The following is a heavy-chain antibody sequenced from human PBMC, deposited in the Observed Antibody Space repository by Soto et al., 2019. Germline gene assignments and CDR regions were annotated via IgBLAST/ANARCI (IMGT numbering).Heavy chain of an antibody. CDR3: ARGRRRCSGGSCYTPYFDY. CDR1: GGSFSGYY. Sequence: SETLSLTCAVYGGSFSGYYWSWIRQPPGKGLEWIGEINHSGSTNYNPSLKSRVTISVDTSKNQFSLKLSSVTAADTAVYYCARGRRRCSGGSCYTPYFDYWGQGTLVTVSS. CDR2: INHSGST. D-gene: IGHD2-15*01. J-gene: IGHJ4*02. V-gene: IGHV4-34*01.